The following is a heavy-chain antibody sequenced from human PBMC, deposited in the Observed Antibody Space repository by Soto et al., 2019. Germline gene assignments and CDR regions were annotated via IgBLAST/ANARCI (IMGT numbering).Heavy chain of an antibody. Sequence: TLSLTCTVSGGSISSGGYYWSWIRQHPGKGLEWIGYIYYSGTTYYNPSLKSRVTISVDTSKNQFSLKLSSVSAADTALYYCARCSLVVVPAPGCDPWGRGTMGTVSA. CDR1: GGSISSGGYY. D-gene: IGHD2-2*01. CDR2: IYYSGTT. V-gene: IGHV4-31*03. J-gene: IGHJ5*02. CDR3: ARCSLVVVPAPGCDP.